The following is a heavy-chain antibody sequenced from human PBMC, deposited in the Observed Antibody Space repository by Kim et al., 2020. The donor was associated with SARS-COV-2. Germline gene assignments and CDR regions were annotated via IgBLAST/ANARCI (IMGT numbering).Heavy chain of an antibody. CDR1: GYTLTELS. CDR3: ATASGFIAGFYFDS. V-gene: IGHV1-24*01. D-gene: IGHD6-13*01. Sequence: ASVKVSCKVSGYTLTELSMHWVRQAPGKGLEWMGGFDPEDGERIYPQKFQGRVTMTEDTSTDTAYMGLSSLRSEDTAVYYCATASGFIAGFYFDSWGQGTLVTVSS. J-gene: IGHJ4*02. CDR2: FDPEDGER.